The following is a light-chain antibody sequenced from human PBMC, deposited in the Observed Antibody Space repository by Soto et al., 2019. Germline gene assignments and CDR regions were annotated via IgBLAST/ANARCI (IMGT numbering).Light chain of an antibody. CDR3: QHNGRS. V-gene: IGKV3-20*01. J-gene: IGKJ5*01. CDR2: AAS. Sequence: ETVMTPSPAALSVSPVEISTLPCRTSESVGSSLLAWYQQKPGQAPRLLIYAASSRATGISDRFSGSGSGTDFNLIINRLDPEDSAVYYCQHNGRSVGQGTRLE. CDR1: ESVGSSL.